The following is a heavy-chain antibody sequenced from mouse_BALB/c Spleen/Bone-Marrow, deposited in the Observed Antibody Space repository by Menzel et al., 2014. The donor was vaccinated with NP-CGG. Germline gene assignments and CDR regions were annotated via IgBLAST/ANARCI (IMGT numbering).Heavy chain of an antibody. CDR3: ARRHYGSSYGYFDV. Sequence: EVMLVESGGGLVKPGGSRKLSCAASGFTFSSFGMHWVRQAPEKGLEWVAYISSGSSTIYYADSVKGRFTISRDNPKNTLFLQMTSLRSDDTAMYYCARRHYGSSYGYFDVWGAGTTVTVSS. CDR2: ISSGSSTI. V-gene: IGHV5-17*02. D-gene: IGHD1-1*01. J-gene: IGHJ1*01. CDR1: GFTFSSFG.